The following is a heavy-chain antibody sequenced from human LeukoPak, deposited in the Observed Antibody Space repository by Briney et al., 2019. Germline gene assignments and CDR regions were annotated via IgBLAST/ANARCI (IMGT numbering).Heavy chain of an antibody. CDR3: ARGTLDLGGSCYGDY. CDR1: GGSFSGYY. J-gene: IGHJ4*02. Sequence: SETLSLTCAVYGGSFSGYYWSWIRQPPGKGLEWIGEINHSGSANYNPSLKSRVTISVDTSKNQFSLKLSSVTAAGTAVYYCARGTLDLGGSCYGDYWGQGTLVTVSS. V-gene: IGHV4-34*01. CDR2: INHSGSA. D-gene: IGHD2-15*01.